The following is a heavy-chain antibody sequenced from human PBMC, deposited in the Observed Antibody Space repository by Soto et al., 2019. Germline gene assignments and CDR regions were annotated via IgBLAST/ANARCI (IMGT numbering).Heavy chain of an antibody. D-gene: IGHD3-16*01. J-gene: IGHJ4*02. Sequence: PGGSLRLSCAASGFTFSSYGMHWVRQAPGKGLEWVAVISYDGSNKYYADSVKGRFTISRDNSKNTLYLQMNSLRAEDTAVYYCAKDGGEPRRIDYWGQGTLVTVSS. V-gene: IGHV3-30*18. CDR1: GFTFSSYG. CDR2: ISYDGSNK. CDR3: AKDGGEPRRIDY.